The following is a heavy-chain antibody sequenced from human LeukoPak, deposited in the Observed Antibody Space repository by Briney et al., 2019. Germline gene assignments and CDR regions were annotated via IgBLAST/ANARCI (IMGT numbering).Heavy chain of an antibody. CDR2: IVVGSGDT. D-gene: IGHD3-10*01. CDR3: GADSMPRGVFSYAFDI. CDR1: GFTFTSSA. J-gene: IGHJ3*02. V-gene: IGHV1-58*01. Sequence: TSVKVSCKASGFTFTSSAVQWVRQPRGQRLEWIGWIVVGSGDTNSAQKFQERVTITRDMSTRTAYMELCSLRSEDTAVYYCGADSMPRGVFSYAFDIWGQGTMVTVSS.